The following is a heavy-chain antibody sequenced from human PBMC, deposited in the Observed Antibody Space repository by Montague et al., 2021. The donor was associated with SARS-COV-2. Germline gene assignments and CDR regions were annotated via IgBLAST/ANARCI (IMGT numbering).Heavy chain of an antibody. J-gene: IGHJ5*02. CDR2: ISYDGSNK. Sequence: SLRLSCAASGFTFSSYAMHWVRQAPGKGLEWVAVISYDGSNKYYVDSVKGRFTISRDNSENTLYLQMNSLRVEDTAVYYCARGIPTYCTNGVCLRRELGWFDPWGQGTLVTVSS. CDR3: ARGIPTYCTNGVCLRRELGWFDP. D-gene: IGHD2-8*01. CDR1: GFTFSSYA. V-gene: IGHV3-30*04.